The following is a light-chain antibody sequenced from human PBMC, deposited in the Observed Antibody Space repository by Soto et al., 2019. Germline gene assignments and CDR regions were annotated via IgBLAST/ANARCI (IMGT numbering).Light chain of an antibody. V-gene: IGLV2-23*01. CDR1: NNL. Sequence: SVLTQPASVSGSPGQSITISCTGTNNLVSWYQQHPVKAPKVVVYEGTKRPSGVSNRFSGSNSGGTASLTISGLQAKDEASYFCCAYVGARSYVFGPGTKVTVL. CDR3: CAYVGARSYV. J-gene: IGLJ1*01. CDR2: EGT.